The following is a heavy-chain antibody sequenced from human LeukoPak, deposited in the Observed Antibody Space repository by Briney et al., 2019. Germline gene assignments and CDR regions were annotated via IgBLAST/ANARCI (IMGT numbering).Heavy chain of an antibody. CDR1: GGTFSSYA. V-gene: IGHV1-69*13. J-gene: IGHJ5*02. D-gene: IGHD2-2*01. Sequence: ASVKVSCKASGGTFSSYAISWVRQAPGQGLEWMGGIIPIFGTANYAQKFQGRVTITADESTSTAYMELSSLRSEDTAVYYCARDCSSTSCYSGLIWFDPWGQGTLVTVSS. CDR3: ARDCSSTSCYSGLIWFDP. CDR2: IIPIFGTA.